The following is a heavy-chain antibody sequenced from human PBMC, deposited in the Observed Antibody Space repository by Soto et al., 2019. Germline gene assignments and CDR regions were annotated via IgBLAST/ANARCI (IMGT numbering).Heavy chain of an antibody. J-gene: IGHJ4*02. CDR3: ATGYYFDV. CDR2: INRNGGGA. V-gene: IGHV3-23*01. CDR1: GFPFSSYA. Sequence: EVQLLDSGGGLVQPGGSLRLSCKVSGFPFSSYAMSWVRQAPGKGLEWVSSINRNGGGANYADSVKGRFTISRDDSNDELSLQMNSLRAEDTAIYYCATGYYFDVWGQGTLVTVSS.